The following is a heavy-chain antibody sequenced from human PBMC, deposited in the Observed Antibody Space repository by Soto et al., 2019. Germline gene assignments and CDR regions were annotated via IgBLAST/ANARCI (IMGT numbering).Heavy chain of an antibody. CDR1: GGSISSYY. D-gene: IGHD5-12*01. CDR2: IYYSGST. J-gene: IGHJ4*02. CDR3: AREDSGYDFGIFDY. Sequence: QVQLQVSGPGLVKPSETLSLTCTVSGGSISSYYWSWIRQPPGKGLEWIGYIYYSGSTNYNPSLKSRVTISADTSKNQFSLKLSSVTAADTAVYYCAREDSGYDFGIFDYWGQGTLVTVSS. V-gene: IGHV4-59*01.